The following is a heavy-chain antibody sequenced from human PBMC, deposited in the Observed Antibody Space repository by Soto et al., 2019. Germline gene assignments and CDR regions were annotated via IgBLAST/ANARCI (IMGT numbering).Heavy chain of an antibody. CDR1: GFTFSSYA. J-gene: IGHJ4*02. V-gene: IGHV3-21*01. CDR3: ARDHLPFH. Sequence: GGSLRLSCAASGFTFSSYAMHWVRQAPGKGLEWVSSISSSSYIYYADSVKGRFTISRDNAKNSLYLQMNSLRAEDTAVYYCARDHLPFHWGQGTLVTVSS. CDR2: ISSSSYI.